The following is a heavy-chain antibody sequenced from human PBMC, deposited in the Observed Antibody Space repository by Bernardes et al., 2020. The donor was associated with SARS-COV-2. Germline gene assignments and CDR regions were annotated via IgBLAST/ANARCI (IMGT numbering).Heavy chain of an antibody. CDR2: INHSGST. J-gene: IGHJ5*02. CDR1: GGSFSGYY. Sequence: SETLSLTRAVYGGSFSGYYWSWIRQPPGKGLEWIGEINHSGSTNYNPSLKSRVTISVDTSKNQFSLKLSSVTAADTAVYYCARGTAARRGSWFDPWGQGTLVTVSS. CDR3: ARGTAARRGSWFDP. D-gene: IGHD6-6*01. V-gene: IGHV4-34*01.